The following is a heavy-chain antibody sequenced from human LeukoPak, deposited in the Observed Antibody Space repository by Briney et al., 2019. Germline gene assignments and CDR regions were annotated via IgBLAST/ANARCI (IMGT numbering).Heavy chain of an antibody. CDR3: AKDHVAQNSRGYFDL. Sequence: PGRSLRLSCAASGFTFSSYGMHWVRQAPGKGLKWVAVISYDGSNKYYADSVKGRFTISRDNSKNTLYLQMNSLRAEDTAVYYCAKDHVAQNSRGYFDLWGRGTLVTVSS. D-gene: IGHD4-23*01. V-gene: IGHV3-30*18. J-gene: IGHJ2*01. CDR1: GFTFSSYG. CDR2: ISYDGSNK.